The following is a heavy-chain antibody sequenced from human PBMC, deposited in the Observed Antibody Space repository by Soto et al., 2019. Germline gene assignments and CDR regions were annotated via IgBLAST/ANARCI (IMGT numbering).Heavy chain of an antibody. J-gene: IGHJ6*02. D-gene: IGHD3-10*01. CDR2: IYYSGST. V-gene: IGHV4-30-4*01. CDR1: GGSISSGDYY. CDR3: ARDGFGHYYYGMDV. Sequence: PSETLSLTCTVSGGSISSGDYYWSWIRQPPGKGLEWIGYIYYSGSTYYNPSLKSRVTISVDTSKNQFSLKLSSVTAADTAVYYCARDGFGHYYYGMDVWGQGTTVTVSS.